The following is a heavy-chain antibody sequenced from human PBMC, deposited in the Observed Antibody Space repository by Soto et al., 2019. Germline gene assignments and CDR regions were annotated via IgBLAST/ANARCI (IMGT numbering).Heavy chain of an antibody. V-gene: IGHV1-8*01. CDR1: VYTFTSYD. Sequence: QVQLVQSGAEVKKPGASVKVSCKASVYTFTSYDINWVRQATGQGLEWMGWMNPNSGNTGYAQKFQGRVTMTRNTSISTAYMELSSLRSEDTAVYYCARGRPVLLWFGEFLPYGMDVWGQGTTVTVSS. CDR3: ARGRPVLLWFGEFLPYGMDV. D-gene: IGHD3-10*01. CDR2: MNPNSGNT. J-gene: IGHJ6*02.